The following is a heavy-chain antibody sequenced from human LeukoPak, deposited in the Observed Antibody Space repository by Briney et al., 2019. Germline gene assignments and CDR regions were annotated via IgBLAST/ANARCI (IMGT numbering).Heavy chain of an antibody. J-gene: IGHJ5*02. CDR1: GYIFNSFG. Sequence: ASVKVSCKASGYIFNSFGISWVRQAPGQGLGWMGWISPYNSNTNYAQNLQGRITMTADTSTSTAYMELRSLRSDDTAVYYCTRDSGRVTAIGVFDHWGQGTLVTVSS. CDR3: TRDSGRVTAIGVFDH. V-gene: IGHV1-18*01. CDR2: ISPYNSNT. D-gene: IGHD2-21*02.